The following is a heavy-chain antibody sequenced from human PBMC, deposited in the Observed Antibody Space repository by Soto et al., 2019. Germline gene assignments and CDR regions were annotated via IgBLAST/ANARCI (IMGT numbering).Heavy chain of an antibody. CDR3: ARVVRAVAENWFDT. D-gene: IGHD6-19*01. CDR2: IYHGGST. CDR1: GYSISSGYY. Sequence: SETLSLTCAVSGYSISSGYYWGWLRQPPGKGLEWIGSIYHGGSTYYNPSLNSRVTLSIDMTKNQFSLKLSSVTAADTAVYYCARVVRAVAENWFDTWGQGTLVTVSS. V-gene: IGHV4-38-2*01. J-gene: IGHJ5*02.